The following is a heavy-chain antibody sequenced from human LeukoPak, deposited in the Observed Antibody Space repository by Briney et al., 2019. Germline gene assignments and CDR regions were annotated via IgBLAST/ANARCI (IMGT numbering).Heavy chain of an antibody. V-gene: IGHV1-69*05. Sequence: SVKVSCKASGGTFSSYAISWVRRAPGQGLEWMGGIIPIFGTANYAQKFQGRVTITTDESTSTAYMELSSLRSEDTAVYYCASKASEGYYFDYWGQGTLVTVSS. J-gene: IGHJ4*02. CDR2: IIPIFGTA. CDR1: GGTFSSYA. CDR3: ASKASEGYYFDY.